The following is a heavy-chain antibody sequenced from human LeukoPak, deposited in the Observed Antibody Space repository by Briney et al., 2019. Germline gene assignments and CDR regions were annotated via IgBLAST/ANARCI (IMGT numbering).Heavy chain of an antibody. J-gene: IGHJ6*03. CDR1: GGSIRGYY. D-gene: IGHD3-16*01. V-gene: IGHV4-59*08. CDR3: AVGATHYYMDV. CDR2: IYYSGST. Sequence: SETLSLTCTVSGGSIRGYYWSWVRQPPGKGLEWIAYIYYSGSTNHNPSLKSRVTISLDTSKNQFSLKLSSVTAADTAVYYCAVGATHYYMDVWGKGTTVTVSS.